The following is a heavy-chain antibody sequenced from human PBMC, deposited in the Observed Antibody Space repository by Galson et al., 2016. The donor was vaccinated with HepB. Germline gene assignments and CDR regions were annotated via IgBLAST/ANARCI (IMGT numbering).Heavy chain of an antibody. V-gene: IGHV3-11*04. D-gene: IGHD1-14*01. J-gene: IGHJ6*02. Sequence: SLRLSCAASGFTFSDYYISWVRQAPGKGLQWISYSTTSGSSIFCTDSVKGRFTISRDNAKNSLFLQMNSLRAEEPAVYYCAGSRARTPSSYFYSGMDAWGRGTTVIVSS. CDR2: STTSGSSI. CDR3: AGSRARTPSSYFYSGMDA. CDR1: GFTFSDYY.